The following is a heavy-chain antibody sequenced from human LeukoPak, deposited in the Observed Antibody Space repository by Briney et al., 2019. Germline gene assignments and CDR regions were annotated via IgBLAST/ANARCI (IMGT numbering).Heavy chain of an antibody. Sequence: SETLSLTCIVSGGSISGYYWSWIRQPPGKGLDCIGYIYYSGSTNYNPSLKSRVTISVVTSRNQFSLKLTSVTAADTAVYYCAKVSDRDSSGYYWGFEYWGQGTLVTVSS. CDR2: IYYSGST. CDR1: GGSISGYY. D-gene: IGHD3-22*01. J-gene: IGHJ4*02. V-gene: IGHV4-59*08. CDR3: AKVSDRDSSGYYWGFEY.